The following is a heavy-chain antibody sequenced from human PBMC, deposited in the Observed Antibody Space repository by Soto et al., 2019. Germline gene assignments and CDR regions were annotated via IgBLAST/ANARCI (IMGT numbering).Heavy chain of an antibody. D-gene: IGHD6-13*01. V-gene: IGHV1-8*01. CDR3: ARAYSSSWYHWFDP. Sequence: QVQLVQSGAEVKKPGASVKVSCKASGYTFTSYDINWVRQATGRGLEWMGWMYPNSGNTGYAQKFQGRVTMTRNTSISTAYMELSSLRSEDTAVYYCARAYSSSWYHWFDPWGQGTLVTVSS. J-gene: IGHJ5*02. CDR1: GYTFTSYD. CDR2: MYPNSGNT.